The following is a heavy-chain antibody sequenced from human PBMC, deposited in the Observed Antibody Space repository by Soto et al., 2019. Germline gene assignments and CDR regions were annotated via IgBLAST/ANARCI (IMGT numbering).Heavy chain of an antibody. CDR3: AKDRRFTTTARTFDY. D-gene: IGHD1-1*01. CDR2: ISFDGNNE. CDR1: GFTFSTYG. Sequence: QVQLVESGGGVVQPGRSLRLSCAASGFTFSTYGMHWVRQTPGKGLEWVAGISFDGNNEHYEDSVQGRFTISRDNSKNTLYLQMNSVRLEDTAVYYCAKDRRFTTTARTFDYWGQGTLVTVSS. J-gene: IGHJ4*02. V-gene: IGHV3-30*18.